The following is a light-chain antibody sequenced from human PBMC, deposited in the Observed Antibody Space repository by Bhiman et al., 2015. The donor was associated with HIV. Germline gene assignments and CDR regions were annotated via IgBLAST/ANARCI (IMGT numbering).Light chain of an antibody. CDR3: AAWDDSLSGPV. CDR1: TSNIGAGYD. CDR2: GNS. Sequence: QSVLTQPPSVSGAPGQRVTISCTASTSNIGAGYDVHWYQQLPGTAPKLLIYGNSNRPSGVPDRFSGSKSGTSASLAITGLQPEDEGDYYCAAWDDSLSGPVFGGGTKLTVL. V-gene: IGLV1-40*01. J-gene: IGLJ3*02.